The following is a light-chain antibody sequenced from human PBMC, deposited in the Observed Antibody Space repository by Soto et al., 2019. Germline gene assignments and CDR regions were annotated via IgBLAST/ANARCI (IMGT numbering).Light chain of an antibody. J-gene: IGLJ3*02. V-gene: IGLV1-40*01. Sequence: QSVLTQPPSVSGAPGQRVTISCTGSSSNIGAGYDVHWYQQLPGTAPKLLIYGNSNRPSGFPDRFSGSKSGTSASLAITGLQAEDEAEYYCQSYDSSYWVFGGGTKVTVL. CDR3: QSYDSSYWV. CDR2: GNS. CDR1: SSNIGAGYD.